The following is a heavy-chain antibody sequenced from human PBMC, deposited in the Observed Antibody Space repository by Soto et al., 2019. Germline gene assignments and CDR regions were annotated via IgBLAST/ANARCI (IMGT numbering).Heavy chain of an antibody. D-gene: IGHD6-19*01. J-gene: IGHJ4*02. Sequence: SETLSLTCAVSGGSISGHHWSWIRQPPGKGLEWIGYIYYSGGTHYSPSLKSRVTISVDTSKNQFSLNLSSVTAADTAVYYCARQHSSGWSGYFDSWGQGTLVTVSS. CDR2: IYYSGGT. V-gene: IGHV4-59*08. CDR3: ARQHSSGWSGYFDS. CDR1: GGSISGHH.